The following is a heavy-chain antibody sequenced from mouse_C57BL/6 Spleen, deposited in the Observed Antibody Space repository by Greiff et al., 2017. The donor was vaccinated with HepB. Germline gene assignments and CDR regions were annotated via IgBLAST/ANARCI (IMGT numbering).Heavy chain of an antibody. Sequence: EVKLVEPGGGLVKPGGSLKLSCAASGFTFSDYGMHWVRQAPEQGLEWVAYISSGSSTIYYAETVKGRVTISRDNAKNTLFLQMTSLRSEDTAMYYCARGYYGSSWAMDYWGQGTSVTVSS. CDR2: ISSGSSTI. V-gene: IGHV5-17*01. J-gene: IGHJ4*01. CDR3: ARGYYGSSWAMDY. CDR1: GFTFSDYG. D-gene: IGHD1-1*01.